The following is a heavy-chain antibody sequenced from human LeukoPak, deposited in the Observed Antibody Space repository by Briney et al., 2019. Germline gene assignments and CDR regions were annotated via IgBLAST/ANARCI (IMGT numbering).Heavy chain of an antibody. J-gene: IGHJ5*02. Sequence: KPSETLSLTCAVYGGSFSGYYWSWIRQPPGKGLEWIGEINHSGSSNYNPSLKSRVTISVDTSKNQFSLKLHSATAADTAVYYCARGRTAYSSSWYNWFDHWGQGTLVTVSS. CDR3: ARGRTAYSSSWYNWFDH. D-gene: IGHD6-13*01. CDR1: GGSFSGYY. CDR2: INHSGSS. V-gene: IGHV4-34*01.